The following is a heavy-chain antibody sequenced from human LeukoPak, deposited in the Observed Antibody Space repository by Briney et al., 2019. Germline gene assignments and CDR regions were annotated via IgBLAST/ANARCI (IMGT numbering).Heavy chain of an antibody. CDR2: VKPDGTVK. Sequence: PGGSLRLSCAASGFTFSNAWMSWVRQAPGRGLEWVAIVKPDGTVKDYVESVRGRFTISRDNAKNLLHLQMDSLRAEDTALYYCVRDALETSGPRFDYWGQGTLVTVSS. CDR3: VRDALETSGPRFDY. CDR1: GFTFSNAW. J-gene: IGHJ4*02. V-gene: IGHV3-7*01.